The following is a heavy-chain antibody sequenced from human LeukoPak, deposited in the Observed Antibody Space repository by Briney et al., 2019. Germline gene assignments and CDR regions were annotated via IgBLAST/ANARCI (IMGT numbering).Heavy chain of an antibody. CDR3: AKRGVVIRVILVGFHKEAYYFDS. CDR2: ISDSGGRT. D-gene: IGHD3-22*01. V-gene: IGHV3-23*01. Sequence: GGSLRLSCAVSGVTLSNYGMTWVRQAPGKGLEWVAGISDSGGRTNYADSVKGRLTISRDNPKNTLYLQMNSLRAEDTAVYFCAKRGVVIRVILVGFHKEAYYFDSWGQGALVTVSS. J-gene: IGHJ4*02. CDR1: GVTLSNYG.